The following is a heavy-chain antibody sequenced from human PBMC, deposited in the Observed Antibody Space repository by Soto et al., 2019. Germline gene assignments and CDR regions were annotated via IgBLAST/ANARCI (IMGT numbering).Heavy chain of an antibody. CDR3: ARSNIDYSSGWYSQH. J-gene: IGHJ1*01. D-gene: IGHD6-19*01. V-gene: IGHV6-1*01. CDR2: INYRSRWYN. Sequence: SQTLSLTCAISGDSVSSNSAAWNWIRQSPSRGLEWLGRINYRSRWYNDYAMSVKSRIMINPETSKNQFSLQLTSVTPEDTAVYYCARSNIDYSSGWYSQHCRQGTLVTVSS. CDR1: GDSVSSNSAA.